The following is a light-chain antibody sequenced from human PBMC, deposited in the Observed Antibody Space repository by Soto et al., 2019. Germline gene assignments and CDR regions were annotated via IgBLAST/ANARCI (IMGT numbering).Light chain of an antibody. CDR1: SNDVGGYNY. V-gene: IGLV2-14*01. Sequence: QSLLAPPSPLSGAPGQSIPVSCPGNSNDVGGYNYVPWYQQYPGKVPRLMIYDVTNRPSGVSNRFSGSKSGNTASLTIFGLQAEDEADYYCSSYRRGSTYVFGTGTKVTVL. CDR3: SSYRRGSTYV. CDR2: DVT. J-gene: IGLJ1*01.